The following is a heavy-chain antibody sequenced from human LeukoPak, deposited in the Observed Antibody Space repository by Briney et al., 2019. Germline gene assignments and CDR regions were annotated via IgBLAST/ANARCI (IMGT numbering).Heavy chain of an antibody. CDR3: ARLRSGYADY. D-gene: IGHD5-12*01. CDR2: INSSGGYI. Sequence: PGGSVRLSCEASGFTFSDYYMSWIRQAPGQGLEWVSYINSSGGYINYADSVKGRLTISRDNAMNSLYLQMNSLRAEDTAVYLCARLRSGYADYWGQGTVVTVPS. J-gene: IGHJ4*02. CDR1: GFTFSDYY. V-gene: IGHV3-11*03.